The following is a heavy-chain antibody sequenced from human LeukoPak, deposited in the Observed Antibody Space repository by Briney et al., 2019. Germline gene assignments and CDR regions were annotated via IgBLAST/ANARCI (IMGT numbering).Heavy chain of an antibody. V-gene: IGHV3-30*02. CDR1: GFTFSSYG. Sequence: GGSLRLSCAASGFTFSSYGMHWVRQAPGKGLEWVAFIRYDGSNKYYADSVKGRFTISRDNSKNTLYLQMNSLRAEDTAVYYCAKDFSGSYKPLAFDIWGQGTMVTVSS. CDR3: AKDFSGSYKPLAFDI. D-gene: IGHD1-26*01. CDR2: IRYDGSNK. J-gene: IGHJ3*02.